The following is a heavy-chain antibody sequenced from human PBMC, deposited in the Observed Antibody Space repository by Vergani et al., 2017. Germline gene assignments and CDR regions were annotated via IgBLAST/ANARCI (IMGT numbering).Heavy chain of an antibody. D-gene: IGHD3-3*01. CDR1: NYSIGRDYF. V-gene: IGHV4-38-2*02. J-gene: IGHJ4*02. CDR3: ARHGGPGDYYHLFDS. Sequence: QVHLQESGPGLVKPSETLSLPCSVSNYSIGRDYFWGWIRRSPGKGLEYIASIYHGGMTYYNPSLKSRATISLDTSEKVNSVRLTSVTAADTALYHCARHGGPGDYYHLFDSWGQGTMVIVSS. CDR2: IYHGGMT.